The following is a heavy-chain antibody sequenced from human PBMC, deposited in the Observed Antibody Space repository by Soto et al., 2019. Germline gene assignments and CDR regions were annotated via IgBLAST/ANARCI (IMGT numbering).Heavy chain of an antibody. CDR3: ARGLGETNPRYSSGPG. CDR1: GGTFSSYA. V-gene: IGHV1-69*01. CDR2: VIPIFGTA. D-gene: IGHD6-19*01. Sequence: QVQLVQSGAEVKKPGSSVKVSCKASGGTFSSYAISWVRQAPGQGLEWMAGVIPIFGTANYAQKFQGRVTITADESTSTAYMELSSLRSEDTAVYYCARGLGETNPRYSSGPGWGQGTLVTVSS. J-gene: IGHJ4*02.